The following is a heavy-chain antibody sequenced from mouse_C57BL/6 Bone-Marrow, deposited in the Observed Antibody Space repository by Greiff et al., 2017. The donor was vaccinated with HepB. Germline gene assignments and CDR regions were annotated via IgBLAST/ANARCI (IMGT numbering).Heavy chain of an antibody. CDR1: GFTFSDFY. CDR2: SRNKANDYTT. Sequence: EVQGVESGGGLVQSGRSLRLSCATSGFTFSDFYMEWVRQAPGKGLEWIAASRNKANDYTTEYSASVKGRFIVSRDTSQSILYLQMNALRAEDTAIYYCARGHSSGYVYYAMDYWGQGTSVTVSS. CDR3: ARGHSSGYVYYAMDY. J-gene: IGHJ4*01. D-gene: IGHD3-2*02. V-gene: IGHV7-1*01.